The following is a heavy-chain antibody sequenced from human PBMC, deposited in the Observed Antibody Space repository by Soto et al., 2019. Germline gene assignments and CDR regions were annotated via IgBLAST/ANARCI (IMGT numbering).Heavy chain of an antibody. CDR1: GGTFSSYA. CDR3: ARDKQLWLKAGAFDI. V-gene: IGHV1-69*13. J-gene: IGHJ3*02. Sequence: ASVEVSCKASGGTFSSYAISWVRQAPGQGLEWMGGIIPIFCTANYAQKFQGRVTITADESTSTAYMELSSLRSEDTAVYYCARDKQLWLKAGAFDIWGQGTMVTVSS. D-gene: IGHD5-18*01. CDR2: IIPIFCTA.